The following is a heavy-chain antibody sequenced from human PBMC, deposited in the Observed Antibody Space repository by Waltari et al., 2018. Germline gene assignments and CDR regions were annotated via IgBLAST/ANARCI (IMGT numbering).Heavy chain of an antibody. Sequence: QVQLVQSGSELKKPGASVKVSCKAFAYTFTSYAINWLRQAPGQGFEWMGWIKTNTVNPTYAQGSTGRCVFSLDTSVSTAYRQSSSLKAEDTAVYYCARVGTIVRIGFGELLYALDIWGQGTMVTV. J-gene: IGHJ3*02. CDR3: ARVGTIVRIGFGELLYALDI. CDR2: IKTNTVNP. D-gene: IGHD3-10*01. CDR1: AYTFTSYA. V-gene: IGHV7-4-1*02.